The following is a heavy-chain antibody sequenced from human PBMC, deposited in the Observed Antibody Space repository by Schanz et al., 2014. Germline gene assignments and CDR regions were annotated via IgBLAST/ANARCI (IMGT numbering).Heavy chain of an antibody. CDR1: GYTFTSYF. Sequence: QVPLVQSGSELKKPGASVKLSCEASGYTFTSYFLHWVRQAPGQGPEWMGIIHPSGGSTNYAQQFLGRLTMTRDTSTNTVYMNLSSLTSADTAVYYCARGFLASGGKTFDCWGQGTLVTVSS. V-gene: IGHV1-46*01. CDR2: IHPSGGST. J-gene: IGHJ4*02. D-gene: IGHD1-26*01. CDR3: ARGFLASGGKTFDC.